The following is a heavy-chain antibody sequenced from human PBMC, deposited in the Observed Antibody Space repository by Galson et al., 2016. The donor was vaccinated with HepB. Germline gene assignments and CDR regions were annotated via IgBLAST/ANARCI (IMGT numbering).Heavy chain of an antibody. CDR1: GYNFLSYG. CDR2: IRTYSEMT. Sequence: SVKVSCKASGYNFLSYGISWLRQAPGQGLEWMGRIRTYSEMTPYAQKFQGRVTMTTDTSTTTVHMELRSLRPDDTAIYYCERDWCFLGGVTQNWFDPWGQGTLVTVSS. CDR3: ERDWCFLGGVTQNWFDP. J-gene: IGHJ5*02. D-gene: IGHD3-16*01. V-gene: IGHV1-18*01.